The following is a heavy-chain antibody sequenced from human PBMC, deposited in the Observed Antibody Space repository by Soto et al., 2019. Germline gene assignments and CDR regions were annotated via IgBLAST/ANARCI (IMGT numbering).Heavy chain of an antibody. J-gene: IGHJ6*03. CDR2: ISAYNGNT. D-gene: IGHD6-13*01. V-gene: IGHV1-18*01. Sequence: VXXSCXASGYTFXXXXXXXVXXAPGQGLEWMGWISAYNGNTNYAQKLQGRVTMTTDTSTSTAYMELRSLRSDDTAVYYCARSGQQLVFYYYMDVWGKGTTVTVSS. CDR1: GYTFXXXX. CDR3: ARSGQQLVFYYYMDV.